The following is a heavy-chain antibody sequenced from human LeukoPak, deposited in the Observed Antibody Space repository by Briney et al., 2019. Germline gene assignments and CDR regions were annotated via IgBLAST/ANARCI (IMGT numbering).Heavy chain of an antibody. V-gene: IGHV4-61*01. Sequence: SETLSLTCTVSGGSVSSGSYYWSWIRQPPGKGLAWIGYIYYSGSTNYNPSLKSRVTISVDTSKNQFSLKLSSVTAADTAVYYCARTGYDSSGYRDYWGQGTLVTVSS. D-gene: IGHD3-22*01. CDR2: IYYSGST. J-gene: IGHJ4*02. CDR3: ARTGYDSSGYRDY. CDR1: GGSVSSGSYY.